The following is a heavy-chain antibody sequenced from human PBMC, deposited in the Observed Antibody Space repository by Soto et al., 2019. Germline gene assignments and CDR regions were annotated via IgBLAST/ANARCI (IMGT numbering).Heavy chain of an antibody. J-gene: IGHJ4*02. D-gene: IGHD2-15*01. V-gene: IGHV4-31*03. Sequence: QVQLQESGPGLVKPSQTLSLTCTVSGGSMNSGGYCWNWIRQHPGEGLEWIGCISYGGTTSYNPSLKCRLTISVDTSKNQFSLMLNSVTAADTAVYYCARGILVWGQGTLITVSS. CDR1: GGSMNSGGYC. CDR2: ISYGGTT. CDR3: ARGILV.